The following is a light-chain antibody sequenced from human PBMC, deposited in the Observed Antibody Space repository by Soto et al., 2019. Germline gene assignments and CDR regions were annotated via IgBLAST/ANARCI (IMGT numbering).Light chain of an antibody. CDR2: GAS. CDR3: QQFNNWWT. CDR1: QSVSNN. J-gene: IGKJ1*01. Sequence: EIVMTQSPATLSVSPGERATLSCRASQSVSNNLAWYQKKPGQAPRLLIYGASTRATGIPARFSGSGSGTEFTLTISTLQSEDVAFYYWQQFNNWWTFGQGTREDIK. V-gene: IGKV3-15*01.